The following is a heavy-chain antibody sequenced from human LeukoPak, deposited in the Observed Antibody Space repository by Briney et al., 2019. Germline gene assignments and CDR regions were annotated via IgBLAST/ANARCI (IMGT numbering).Heavy chain of an antibody. Sequence: SETLSLTCTVSGGSISSGDYYWSWIRQPPGKGLEWIGSIYYSGSTYYNPSLKSRVTISVDTSKNQFSLKLSSVTAADTAVYYCARHSSGWYYYYYYMDVWGKGTTVTVSS. D-gene: IGHD6-19*01. J-gene: IGHJ6*03. V-gene: IGHV4-39*01. CDR1: GGSISSGDYY. CDR2: IYYSGST. CDR3: ARHSSGWYYYYYYMDV.